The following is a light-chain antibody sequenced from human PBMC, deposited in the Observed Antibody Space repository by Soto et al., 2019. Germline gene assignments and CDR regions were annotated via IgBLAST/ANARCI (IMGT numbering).Light chain of an antibody. CDR3: PG. Sequence: STLCASVGDRVTITCRASQSIRSRLAWFQKKAGKAPKLLIYDASSLESGVPQRFSGSGSGTEFTLTICCLPTRRRYTNFSPGFG. V-gene: IGKV1-5*01. CDR1: QSIRSR. J-gene: IGKJ3*01. CDR2: DAS.